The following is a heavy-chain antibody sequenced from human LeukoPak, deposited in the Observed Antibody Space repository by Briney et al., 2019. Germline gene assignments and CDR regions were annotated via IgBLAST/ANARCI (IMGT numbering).Heavy chain of an antibody. V-gene: IGHV4-39*07. Sequence: SETLSLTCTVSGGSISSSGYYWGWIRQPPGKGLEWIGSIYHSGSTYYNPSLKSRVTISVDTSKNQFSLKLSSVTAADTAVYYCARGYYDILNWFDPWGQGTLVTVSS. CDR3: ARGYYDILNWFDP. J-gene: IGHJ5*02. CDR1: GGSISSSGYY. D-gene: IGHD3-9*01. CDR2: IYHSGST.